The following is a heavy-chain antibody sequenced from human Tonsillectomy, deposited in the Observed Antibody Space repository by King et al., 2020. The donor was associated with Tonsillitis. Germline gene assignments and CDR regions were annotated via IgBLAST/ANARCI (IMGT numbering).Heavy chain of an antibody. CDR3: ARETSYDFWSGYPNWFDP. V-gene: IGHV4-61*02. CDR1: GGSISSGSYY. J-gene: IGHJ5*02. D-gene: IGHD3-3*01. CDR2: IYTSGST. Sequence: VQLQESGPGLVKPSQTLSLTCNVSGGSISSGSYYWSWIRQPAGKGLEWIGRIYTSGSTNYNPSLKSRVTMSVATSQNQFPLKLSSVTAADTAVYYCARETSYDFWSGYPNWFDPWGQGTLVTVSS.